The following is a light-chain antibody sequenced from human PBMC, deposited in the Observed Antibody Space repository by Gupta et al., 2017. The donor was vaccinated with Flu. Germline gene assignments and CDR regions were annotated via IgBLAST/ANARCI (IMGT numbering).Light chain of an antibody. J-gene: IGLJ3*02. CDR2: EVS. CDR1: SSDVGGYEC. V-gene: IGLV2-14*01. Sequence: QSALTQPAPVSGSPGPSTTISCTGTSSDVGGYECVSWYQQHPGKAPKLLIYEVSNRASGVSNRFSGSKSANTASLTISGLQADDEADYYCASYTSVSTQVFGGGTRLTVL. CDR3: ASYTSVSTQV.